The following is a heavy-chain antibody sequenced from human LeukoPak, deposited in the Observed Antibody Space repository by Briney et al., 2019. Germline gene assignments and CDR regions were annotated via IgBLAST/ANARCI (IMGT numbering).Heavy chain of an antibody. J-gene: IGHJ4*02. V-gene: IGHV3-30*02. CDR2: IWYDGSNK. CDR1: GFTFSSYG. D-gene: IGHD3-16*01. Sequence: PGGSLRLSCAASGFTFSSYGMHWVRQAPGKGLEWVAVIWYDGSNKYYADSVKGRFTISRDNSKNTLYLQMNSLRAEDTALYYCAKDNIMITFGGVIGDWGQGTLVTVSS. CDR3: AKDNIMITFGGVIGD.